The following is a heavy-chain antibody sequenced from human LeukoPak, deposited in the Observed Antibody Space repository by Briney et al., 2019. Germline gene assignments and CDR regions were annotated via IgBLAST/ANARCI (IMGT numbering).Heavy chain of an antibody. V-gene: IGHV1-2*02. CDR3: ARGLQNYYYYYMDV. CDR1: GYTFTGYY. Sequence: GASVKVSCKASGYTFTGYYMHWVRQAPGQGLEWMGWINPNSGGTNYAQKFQGRVTMTRDTSISTAYMELSRLRSDDTAVYYCARGLQNYYYYYMDVWGKGTTVTVSS. CDR2: INPNSGGT. J-gene: IGHJ6*03. D-gene: IGHD4-11*01.